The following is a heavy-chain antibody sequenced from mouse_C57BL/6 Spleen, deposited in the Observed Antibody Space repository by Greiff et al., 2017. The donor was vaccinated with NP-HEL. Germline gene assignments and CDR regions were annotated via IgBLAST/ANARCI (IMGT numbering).Heavy chain of an antibody. CDR1: GFTFSSYA. J-gene: IGHJ1*03. CDR2: ISSGGGYT. V-gene: IGHV5-9-1*02. D-gene: IGHD3-3*01. Sequence: EVHLVESGEGLVKPGGSLKLSCAASGFTFSSYAMSWVRQTPEQRLEWVAYISSGGGYTYYADTVKGRFTISRDNARNTLYLQMSSLKSEDTAMDYCTRRAQLGYWYFDVWGTGTTVTVSA. CDR3: TRRAQLGYWYFDV.